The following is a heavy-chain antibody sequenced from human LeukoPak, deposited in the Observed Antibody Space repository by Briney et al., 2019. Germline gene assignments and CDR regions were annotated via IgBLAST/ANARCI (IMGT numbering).Heavy chain of an antibody. V-gene: IGHV4-39*07. CDR1: GGSISSSSYY. CDR3: ARVRRPRNWFDP. D-gene: IGHD6-6*01. Sequence: SETLSLTCTVSGGSISSSSYYWGWIRQPPGKGLEWIGSIYYSGSTYYNPSLKSRVTISVDTSKNQFSLKLSSVTAADTAVYYCARVRRPRNWFDPWGQGTLVTVSS. J-gene: IGHJ5*02. CDR2: IYYSGST.